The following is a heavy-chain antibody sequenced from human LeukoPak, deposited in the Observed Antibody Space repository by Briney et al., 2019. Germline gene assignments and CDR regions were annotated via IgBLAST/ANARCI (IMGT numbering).Heavy chain of an antibody. J-gene: IGHJ6*02. CDR2: INSDGSIT. Sequence: GGSLRLSCAASGFTFTTYWMHWVRRTPGKGLVWVSHINSDGSITSCANSVKGRFTISRDNAKNTLYLQMNSLRAEDTAVFYCARDDVDMANAVWGQGTTVTVSS. D-gene: IGHD5-12*01. V-gene: IGHV3-74*01. CDR1: GFTFTTYW. CDR3: ARDDVDMANAV.